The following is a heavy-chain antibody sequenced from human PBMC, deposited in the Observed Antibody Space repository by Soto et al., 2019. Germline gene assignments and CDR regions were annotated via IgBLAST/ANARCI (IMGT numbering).Heavy chain of an antibody. D-gene: IGHD2-2*01. V-gene: IGHV1-2*04. CDR3: ARGAVVPAATSSNWFDP. CDR2: INPNSGGT. Sequence: GASVKVSCKASGYTFTGYYMHWVRQAPGQRLEWMGWINPNSGGTNYAQKFQGWVTMTRDTSISTAYMELSRLRSDDTAVYYCARGAVVPAATSSNWFDPWGQGTLVTVSS. J-gene: IGHJ5*02. CDR1: GYTFTGYY.